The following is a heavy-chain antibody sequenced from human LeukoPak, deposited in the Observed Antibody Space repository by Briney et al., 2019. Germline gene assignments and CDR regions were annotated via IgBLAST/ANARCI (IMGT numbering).Heavy chain of an antibody. J-gene: IGHJ6*03. CDR2: ISWNSGRI. V-gene: IGHV3-9*01. CDR1: GFTFDDYA. D-gene: IGHD4-17*01. Sequence: QSGGSLRLSCAASGFTFDDYAMHWVRQAPGKGLEWVSGISWNSGRINYADSVKGRFTISRDNSKNTLYLQMNSLRAEDTAVYYCAREWTYGDFPSMDVWGKGTTVTVSS. CDR3: AREWTYGDFPSMDV.